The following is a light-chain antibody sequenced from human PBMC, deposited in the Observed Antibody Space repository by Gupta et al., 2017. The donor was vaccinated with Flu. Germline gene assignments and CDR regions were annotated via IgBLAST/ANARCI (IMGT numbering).Light chain of an antibody. V-gene: IGLV3-10*01. CDR1: ALPKKY. CDR3: HSTDTSGNHRV. J-gene: IGLJ3*02. Sequence: GQTARITCSGDALPKKYAYWYQQKAGQAPVLIIYEDRKRPSGIPERFSGSSSGTMATLTISGAQVEDEADYYCHSTDTSGNHRVFGGGTNLTVL. CDR2: EDR.